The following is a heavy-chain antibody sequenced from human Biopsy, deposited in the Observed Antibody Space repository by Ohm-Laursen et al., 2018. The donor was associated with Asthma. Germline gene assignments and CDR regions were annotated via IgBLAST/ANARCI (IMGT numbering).Heavy chain of an antibody. D-gene: IGHD6-13*01. V-gene: IGHV4-39*01. J-gene: IGHJ6*02. Sequence: SETLSLTCSLSSGSGGYMRSGNYYWGWIRQPPGKGLEWIGSIYYSGTTYYNPSLESRVTVSADTSKNQFSLKLTSATAAGTAVYYCVRGSSSWHHGPFHYYYGLDVWGQGTTATVSS. CDR2: IYYSGTT. CDR1: SGSGGYMRSGNYY. CDR3: VRGSSSWHHGPFHYYYGLDV.